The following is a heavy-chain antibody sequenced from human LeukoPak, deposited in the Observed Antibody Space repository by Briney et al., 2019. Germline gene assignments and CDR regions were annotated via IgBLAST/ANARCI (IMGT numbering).Heavy chain of an antibody. CDR1: GGTFSSYA. V-gene: IGHV1-69*01. D-gene: IGHD3-10*01. J-gene: IGHJ5*02. Sequence: SVKVSCKASGGTFSSYAISWVRQAPGQGLEWMGGIIPIFGTANYAQKFQGRVTITADESTSTAYMELSSLRSEDTAVYYCASKRNMVRGVIFWFDPWGQGTLVTVSS. CDR2: IIPIFGTA. CDR3: ASKRNMVRGVIFWFDP.